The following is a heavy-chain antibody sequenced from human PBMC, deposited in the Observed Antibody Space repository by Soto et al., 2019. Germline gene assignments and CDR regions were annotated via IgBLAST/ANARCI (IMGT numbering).Heavy chain of an antibody. J-gene: IGHJ4*02. CDR1: GYTFTSYG. CDR2: ISAYNGNT. V-gene: IGHV1-18*01. CDR3: ARSYDFWSGYYYFDY. Sequence: GASVKVSCKASGYTFTSYGISWVRQAPGQGLEWMGWISAYNGNTNYAQKLQGRVTMTTDTSTSTAYMELRSLRSDDTAVYYCARSYDFWSGYYYFDYWGRGTLVTVSS. D-gene: IGHD3-3*01.